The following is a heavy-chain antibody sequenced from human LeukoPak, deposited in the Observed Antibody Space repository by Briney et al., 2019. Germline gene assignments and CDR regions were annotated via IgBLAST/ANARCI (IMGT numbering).Heavy chain of an antibody. V-gene: IGHV3-9*01. CDR3: AKDLGYCSGGSCSYYFDY. CDR2: ISWNSGSI. D-gene: IGHD2-15*01. CDR1: GFTFDDYA. J-gene: IGHJ4*02. Sequence: PGRSLRLSCAASGFTFDDYAMHWVRQAPGKGLEWVSGISWNSGSIGYADSVKGRFTISRDNAKNSLYLQMNSLRAEDTALYYCAKDLGYCSGGSCSYYFDYWGQGTLVTVSS.